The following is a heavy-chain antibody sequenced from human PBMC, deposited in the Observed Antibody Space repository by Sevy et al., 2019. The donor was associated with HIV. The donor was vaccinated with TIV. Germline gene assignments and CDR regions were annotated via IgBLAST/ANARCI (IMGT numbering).Heavy chain of an antibody. CDR2: IHYSGNT. J-gene: IGHJ4*02. Sequence: SETLSLTCVVSGYSISSSYWWDWFRRPPGKGLEWIGAIHYSGNTQYTPSLKSRVTVSADTSKNQFSLRLTSMTVADTAVYYCASHDWGRQDYWGQGTLVTVSS. V-gene: IGHV4-38-2*01. CDR1: GYSISSSYW. CDR3: ASHDWGRQDY. D-gene: IGHD7-27*01.